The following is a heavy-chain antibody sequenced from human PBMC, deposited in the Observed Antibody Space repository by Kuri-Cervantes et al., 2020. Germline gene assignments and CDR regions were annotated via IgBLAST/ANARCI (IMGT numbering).Heavy chain of an antibody. CDR3: ARGALRFLEWSSMDV. Sequence: SVKVSCKASGGTFSSYTISWVRQAPGQGLEWMGRIIPILGIANYAQKFQGRVTMTTDTSTSTAYMELRSLRSDDTAVYYCARGALRFLEWSSMDVWGQGTTVTVSS. V-gene: IGHV1-69*02. CDR1: GGTFSSYT. J-gene: IGHJ6*02. D-gene: IGHD3-3*01. CDR2: IIPILGIA.